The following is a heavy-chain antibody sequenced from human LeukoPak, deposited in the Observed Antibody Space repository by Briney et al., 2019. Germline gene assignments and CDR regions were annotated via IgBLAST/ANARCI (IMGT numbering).Heavy chain of an antibody. CDR2: MNPNSGNT. CDR1: GYTFTSYD. D-gene: IGHD3-10*01. J-gene: IGHJ6*03. Sequence: ASVKVSCNASGYTFTSYDINWVRQATGQGLEWMGWMNPNSGNTGYAQKFQGRVTMTRNTSISTAYMELSSLRSEDTAVYYCARGYGSGPLPRYYYYYYMDVWGQGALVTVSS. CDR3: ARGYGSGPLPRYYYYYYMDV. V-gene: IGHV1-8*01.